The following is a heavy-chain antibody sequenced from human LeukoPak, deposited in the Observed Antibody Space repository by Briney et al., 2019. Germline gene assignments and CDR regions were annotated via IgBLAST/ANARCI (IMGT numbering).Heavy chain of an antibody. D-gene: IGHD3-3*01. V-gene: IGHV3-15*01. CDR1: GFTFSNAW. J-gene: IGHJ6*03. Sequence: GGSLRLSCAASGFTFSNAWMSWVRQAPGKGLEWVGRIKSKTDGGTTDYDAPVKGRFTISRDDSKNTLYLQMNSLKTEDTAVYYCTTGIPGSYDFVHYYYYMDVWGKGTTVTVSS. CDR3: TTGIPGSYDFVHYYYYMDV. CDR2: IKSKTDGGTT.